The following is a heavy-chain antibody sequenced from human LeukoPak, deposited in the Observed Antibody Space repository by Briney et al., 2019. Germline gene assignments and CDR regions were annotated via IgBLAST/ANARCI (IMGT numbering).Heavy chain of an antibody. CDR2: INHSGST. V-gene: IGHV4-34*01. CDR1: GFTFSSYW. D-gene: IGHD2-21*01. J-gene: IGHJ4*02. CDR3: ARSDSVYFDY. Sequence: PGGSLRLSCAASGFTFSSYWMSWIRQPPGKGLEWIGEINHSGSTNYNPSLKSRVTISVDTSKNRFSLKLSSVTAADTAVYYCARSDSVYFDYWGQGTLVTVSS.